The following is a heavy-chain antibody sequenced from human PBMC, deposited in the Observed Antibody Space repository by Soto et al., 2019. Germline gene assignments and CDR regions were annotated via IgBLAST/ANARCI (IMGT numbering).Heavy chain of an antibody. J-gene: IGHJ6*03. Sequence: GGSLRLSCAASGFTFSSYWMHWVRQAPGKGLVWVSRINSDGSSTSYADSVKGRFTISRDNAKNTLYLQMNSLRAEDTAVYYCARGEPRVGRDYYYYMDVWGKGTTVTVSS. D-gene: IGHD1-1*01. V-gene: IGHV3-74*01. CDR3: ARGEPRVGRDYYYYMDV. CDR1: GFTFSSYW. CDR2: INSDGSST.